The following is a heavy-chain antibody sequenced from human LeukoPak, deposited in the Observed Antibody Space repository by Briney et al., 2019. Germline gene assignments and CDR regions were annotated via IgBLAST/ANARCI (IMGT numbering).Heavy chain of an antibody. Sequence: PGGSLRLSCAASGFSISTYWIDWVRHAPGKGVVWVSGISWNSGSIVYADSVKGRFTISRDNAKNSLYLQMNSLRAEDTALYYCAKDMHYDSSEGFDYWGQGTLVTVSS. CDR3: AKDMHYDSSEGFDY. CDR1: GFSISTYW. D-gene: IGHD3-22*01. CDR2: ISWNSGSI. V-gene: IGHV3-9*01. J-gene: IGHJ4*02.